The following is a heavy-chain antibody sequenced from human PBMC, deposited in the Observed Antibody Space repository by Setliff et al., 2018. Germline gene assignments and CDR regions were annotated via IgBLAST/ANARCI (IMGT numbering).Heavy chain of an antibody. J-gene: IGHJ4*02. V-gene: IGHV4-39*07. D-gene: IGHD3-9*01. CDR2: IYYSGST. Sequence: SETLSLTCTVSGGSISSSSYYWGWIRQPPGKGLEWIGSIYYSGSTYYNPSLKSRVTISVDTSKNQFSLKLSSVTAADTAVYYCARVGFLYYDILTGYPTYFDYWGQGTLVTVSS. CDR3: ARVGFLYYDILTGYPTYFDY. CDR1: GGSISSSSYY.